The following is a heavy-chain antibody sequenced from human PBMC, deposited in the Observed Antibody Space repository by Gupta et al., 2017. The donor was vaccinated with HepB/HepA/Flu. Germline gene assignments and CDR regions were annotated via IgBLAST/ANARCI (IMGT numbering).Heavy chain of an antibody. CDR3: AKGSGYSYGPPGEYFDY. J-gene: IGHJ4*02. V-gene: IGHV3-30*18. CDR2: ISYDGSNK. Sequence: QVQLVESGGGVVQPGRSLRLSCAASGFTFSSYGMHWVRQAPGKGLEWVAVISYDGSNKYYADSVKGRFTISRDNSKNTLYLQMNSLRAEDTAVYYCAKGSGYSYGPPGEYFDYWGQGTLVTVSS. CDR1: GFTFSSYG. D-gene: IGHD5-18*01.